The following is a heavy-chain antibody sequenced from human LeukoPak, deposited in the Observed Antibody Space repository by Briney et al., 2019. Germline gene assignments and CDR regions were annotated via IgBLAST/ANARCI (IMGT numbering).Heavy chain of an antibody. CDR1: GGSISSYY. D-gene: IGHD3-3*01. J-gene: IGHJ4*02. Sequence: SETLSLTCTVSGGSISSYYWSWVRQPPGKGLEWIGYIYYSGSTNYNPSLKSRVTISVDTSKNQFSLKLSSVTAADTAVYYCARETLSDFWSGYYSWGQGTLVTVSS. V-gene: IGHV4-59*01. CDR3: ARETLSDFWSGYYS. CDR2: IYYSGST.